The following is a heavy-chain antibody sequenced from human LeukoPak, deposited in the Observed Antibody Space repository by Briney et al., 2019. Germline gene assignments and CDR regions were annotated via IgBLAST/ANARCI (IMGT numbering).Heavy chain of an antibody. J-gene: IGHJ4*02. V-gene: IGHV4-59*08. D-gene: IGHD5-18*01. CDR1: GGSISSYY. CDR2: IYYSGST. Sequence: SETLSLTCTVSGGSISSYYWSWIRQPPGKGLEWIGYIYYSGSTNYNPSLKSRVTISVDTSKNQFSLKLSSVTAPDTAVYYCARRAPYSYEWSTLDYWGQGTLVTVSS. CDR3: ARRAPYSYEWSTLDY.